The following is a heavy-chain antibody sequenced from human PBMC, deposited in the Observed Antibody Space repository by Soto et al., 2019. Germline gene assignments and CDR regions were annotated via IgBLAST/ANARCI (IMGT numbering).Heavy chain of an antibody. Sequence: QLQLQESGPGLVKPSETLSLTCTVSGGSISSSSYYWGWIRQPPGKGLEWIGSIYYSGSTYYNPSLKSRVTISVDTSKNQFSLKLSSVTAADTAVYYCARRGSSGGTFDIWGQGTMVTVSS. CDR3: ARRGSSGGTFDI. J-gene: IGHJ3*02. CDR1: GGSISSSSYY. V-gene: IGHV4-39*01. D-gene: IGHD6-25*01. CDR2: IYYSGST.